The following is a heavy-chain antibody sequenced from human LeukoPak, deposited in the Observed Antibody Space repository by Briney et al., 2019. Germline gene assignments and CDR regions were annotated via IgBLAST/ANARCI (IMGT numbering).Heavy chain of an antibody. CDR3: ARGEYSNSRSFDY. V-gene: IGHV4-4*02. Sequence: TSGTLSLTCAVSGGSISSRNWWSWVRQPPGKGLEWIGEIDHSGRTNYNPSLKSRVTISVDKSKNQFSLELTSVTAADTAVYYCARGEYSNSRSFDYWGRGTLVTVSS. CDR1: GGSISSRNW. D-gene: IGHD6-6*01. CDR2: IDHSGRT. J-gene: IGHJ4*02.